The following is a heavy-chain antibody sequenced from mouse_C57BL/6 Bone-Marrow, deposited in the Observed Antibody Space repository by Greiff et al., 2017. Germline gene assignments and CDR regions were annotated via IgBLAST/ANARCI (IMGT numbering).Heavy chain of an antibody. J-gene: IGHJ3*01. CDR2: IYPRSGNT. CDR3: ARGYYGSSYGFAY. D-gene: IGHD1-1*01. CDR1: GYTFTSYG. V-gene: IGHV1-81*01. Sequence: QVQLQQSGAELARPGASVKLSCKASGYTFTSYGISWVKQRTGQGLEWIGEIYPRSGNTYYNEKFKGKATLTADKSSSTAYMELRSLTSEDSAVYVCARGYYGSSYGFAYWGQGTLVTVSA.